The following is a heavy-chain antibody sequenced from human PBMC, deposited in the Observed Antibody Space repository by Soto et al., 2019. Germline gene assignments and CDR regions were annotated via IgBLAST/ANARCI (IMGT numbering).Heavy chain of an antibody. Sequence: SVKVSCKASGGTFSSYAISWVRQAPGQGLEWMGGIIPIFGTANYAQKFQGRVTITADESTSTAYMELSSLRSEDTAVYYCASYSSEHYYYYYGMDVWGQGTTVTVSS. CDR3: ASYSSEHYYYYYGMDV. CDR1: GGTFSSYA. J-gene: IGHJ6*02. V-gene: IGHV1-69*13. CDR2: IIPIFGTA. D-gene: IGHD6-19*01.